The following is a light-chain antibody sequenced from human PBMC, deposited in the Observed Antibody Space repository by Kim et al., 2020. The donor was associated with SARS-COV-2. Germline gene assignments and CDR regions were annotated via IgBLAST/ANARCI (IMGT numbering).Light chain of an antibody. CDR1: QSISDW. CDR3: QHFNS. CDR2: RTA. Sequence: STLSASVGDRVTITCRASQSISDWVTWYQQKPGKAPSLLIYRTATLETGVQSRFSGSGSGTEFTLTISSLQPDDFATYYCQHFNSFGGGTKVDIK. V-gene: IGKV1-5*03. J-gene: IGKJ4*01.